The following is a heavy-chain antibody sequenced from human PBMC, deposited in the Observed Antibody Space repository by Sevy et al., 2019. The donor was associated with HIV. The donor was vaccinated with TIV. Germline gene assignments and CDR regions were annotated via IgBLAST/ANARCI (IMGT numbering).Heavy chain of an antibody. CDR3: ARPYGSGSWEAFDI. CDR2: ISGSGGSS. D-gene: IGHD3-10*01. J-gene: IGHJ3*02. V-gene: IGHV3-23*01. CDR1: EFRLSNYA. Sequence: GGSLRLSCVASEFRLSNYAMNWVRQAPGKGLEWVSGISGSGGSSYYADSVKGRFTISRDNAQNSLYLQMNSLRAEDTAIYYCARPYGSGSWEAFDIWGQGTMVTVSS.